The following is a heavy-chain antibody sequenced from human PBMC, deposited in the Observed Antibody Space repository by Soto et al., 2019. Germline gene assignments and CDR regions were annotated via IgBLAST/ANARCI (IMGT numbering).Heavy chain of an antibody. V-gene: IGHV4-59*12. J-gene: IGHJ5*02. CDR1: GGSISSYY. CDR2: IYYSGST. CDR3: AREKVVVAATGDWFDP. Sequence: PSETLSLTCTVSGGSISSYYWSWIRQPPGKGLEWIGYIYYSGSTNYNPSLKSRVTISVDTSKNQFSLKLSSVTAADTAVYYCAREKVVVAATGDWFDPWGQGTLVTVSS. D-gene: IGHD2-15*01.